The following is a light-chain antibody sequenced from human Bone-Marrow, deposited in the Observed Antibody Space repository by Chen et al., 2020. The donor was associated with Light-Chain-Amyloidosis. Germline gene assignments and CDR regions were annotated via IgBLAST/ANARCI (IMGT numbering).Light chain of an antibody. Sequence: QTALTPPASVSGSPGQSLTISCTGTSSDVGCFDLVSWYQHHPGKAPKLIIYEVSKRPSGLSNRFSGSKSGNTASLTISGLQAEDEADYYCCSYATNKDVVFGGGTKLTVL. CDR2: EVS. J-gene: IGLJ2*01. CDR3: CSYATNKDVV. CDR1: SSDVGCFDL. V-gene: IGLV2-23*02.